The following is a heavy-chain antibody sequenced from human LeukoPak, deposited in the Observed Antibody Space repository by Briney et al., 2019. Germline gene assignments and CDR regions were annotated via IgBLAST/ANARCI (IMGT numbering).Heavy chain of an antibody. CDR1: GGTFSSYA. J-gene: IGHJ4*02. V-gene: IGHV1-69*05. CDR2: IIPIFGTA. CDR3: ARDKGPARYCSSTSCYAVFDY. D-gene: IGHD2-2*01. Sequence: ASVKVSCKASGGTFSSYAISWVRQAPGQGLEWMGGIIPIFGTANYAQKFQGRVTITTDESTSTAYMELSSLRSEDTAVYYCARDKGPARYCSSTSCYAVFDYWGQGTLVTASP.